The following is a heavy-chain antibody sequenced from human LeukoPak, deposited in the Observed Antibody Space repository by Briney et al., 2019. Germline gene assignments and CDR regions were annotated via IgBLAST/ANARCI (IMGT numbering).Heavy chain of an antibody. CDR3: ARAWDYNYDSPIDY. Sequence: ASVKVSCKASGYTFTSYDINWVRQATGQGLEWMGWMNPNSGNTGYAQKFQGRVTMTRNTSISTAYMELSSLRSEDTAVYYCARAWDYNYDSPIDYWGQGTLVTVSS. D-gene: IGHD5-24*01. J-gene: IGHJ4*02. CDR2: MNPNSGNT. V-gene: IGHV1-8*01. CDR1: GYTFTSYD.